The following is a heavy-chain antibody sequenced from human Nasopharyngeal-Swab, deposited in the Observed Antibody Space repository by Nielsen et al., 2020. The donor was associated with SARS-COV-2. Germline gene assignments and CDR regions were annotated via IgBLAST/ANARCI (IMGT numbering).Heavy chain of an antibody. V-gene: IGHV3-23*01. Sequence: GESLKISCTASGFTFSGYAMNWVRQAPGEGLQWVAGILGGGSDKFYAESVMGRFTISRDNSKNTLYLQMNSLRAEDTAVYYCASSSTRGDPWYYYGMDVWGQGTTVTVSS. CDR2: ILGGGSDK. CDR3: ASSSTRGDPWYYYGMDV. CDR1: GFTFSGYA. J-gene: IGHJ6*02.